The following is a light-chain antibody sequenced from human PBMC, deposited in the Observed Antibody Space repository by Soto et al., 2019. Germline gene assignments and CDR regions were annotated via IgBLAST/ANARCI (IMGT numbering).Light chain of an antibody. CDR3: QQYYSTLPYT. CDR1: QSVLYSSNKKNY. CDR2: WAS. Sequence: DIVMTQSPESLAVSLCERATINCKSIQSVLYSSNKKNYLAWYQQKPGQPPKLLIYWASTRESGVPDRFSGSGSGTDFTLTISSLQAEDVAVYYCQQYYSTLPYTFGQGTRLEIK. V-gene: IGKV4-1*01. J-gene: IGKJ5*01.